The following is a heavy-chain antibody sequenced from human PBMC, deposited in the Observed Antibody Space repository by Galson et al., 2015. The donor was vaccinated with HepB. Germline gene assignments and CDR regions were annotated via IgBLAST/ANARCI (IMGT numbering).Heavy chain of an antibody. CDR1: GDSVSSNSAA. CDR2: TYYRSKWYN. V-gene: IGHV6-1*01. CDR3: ACGNYHFDC. D-gene: IGHD5-24*01. J-gene: IGHJ4*02. Sequence: CAISGDSVSSNSAAGNWIRQSPSRGLEWLGRTYYRSKWYNDYAVSVKSRITINPDTSKNQFSLQLNSVTPEDTAVYYCACGNYHFDCWDQGTLVTVSS.